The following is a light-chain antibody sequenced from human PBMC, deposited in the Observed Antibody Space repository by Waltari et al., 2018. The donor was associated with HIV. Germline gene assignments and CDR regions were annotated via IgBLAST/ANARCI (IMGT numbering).Light chain of an antibody. CDR1: QSFNNY. V-gene: IGKV3-11*01. CDR2: DVS. Sequence: ENVLTQSPATLSLSPGERATLSCRASQSFNNYLAWYQQKPGQAPRLLIYDVSKRAIGIPDRFSGSGSGTDFTLTISSLEAEDFAVYYCQQRSDWQITFGQGTRLEIK. J-gene: IGKJ5*01. CDR3: QQRSDWQIT.